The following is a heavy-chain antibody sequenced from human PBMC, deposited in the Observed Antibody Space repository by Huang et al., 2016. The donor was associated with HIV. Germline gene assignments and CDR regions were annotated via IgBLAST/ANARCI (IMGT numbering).Heavy chain of an antibody. CDR3: ARLPGSITMIRGVITDPY. CDR1: GGSIRSDNYY. J-gene: IGHJ4*02. CDR2: IYYSGST. V-gene: IGHV4-39*01. D-gene: IGHD3-10*01. Sequence: QLQLQESGPGLVKPSETLSLTCTVSGGSIRSDNYYWGWIRQPPGKGLEWIGSIYYSGSTYYNPSLKSRVTIPVDTSKNQFSLKMRSVTAVDTAVYYCARLPGSITMIRGVITDPYWGQGTLVTVSS.